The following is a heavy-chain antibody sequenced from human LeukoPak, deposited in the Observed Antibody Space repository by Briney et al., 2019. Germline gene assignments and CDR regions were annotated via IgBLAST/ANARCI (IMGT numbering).Heavy chain of an antibody. CDR1: GFPFSSYA. V-gene: IGHV3-23*01. D-gene: IGHD3-16*01. CDR2: ISPSGGST. CDR3: AKRITPRDPY. J-gene: IGHJ4*02. Sequence: GSLRLSCAASGFPFSSYAMSWVRQAPGEGLEWVSTISPSGGSTFYADSVKGRFTIFRDNSKNTLYLQMNSLRAEDTAVYYCAKRITPRDPYWGQGTLVTVSS.